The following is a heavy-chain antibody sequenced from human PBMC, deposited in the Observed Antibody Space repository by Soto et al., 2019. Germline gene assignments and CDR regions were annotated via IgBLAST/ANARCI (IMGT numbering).Heavy chain of an antibody. CDR3: ATDPRVLTPEDYCFDH. Sequence: QVQLVESGGGVAQPGRSLRLSCAASGFPFSTYALHWIRQAPGKGLEWVAVISYHGLTTYYADPVQGRFTISRDNSENTLYLQMNSLRAEDTAVYYCATDPRVLTPEDYCFDHWGQGTLVTVSS. J-gene: IGHJ4*02. CDR2: ISYHGLTT. V-gene: IGHV3-30-3*01. CDR1: GFPFSTYA.